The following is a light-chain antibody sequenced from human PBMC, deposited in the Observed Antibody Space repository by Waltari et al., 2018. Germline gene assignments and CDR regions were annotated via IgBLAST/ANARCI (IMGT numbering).Light chain of an antibody. J-gene: IGKJ1*01. CDR3: QQRSHWRT. V-gene: IGKV3-11*01. CDR1: QSVISY. CDR2: DTS. Sequence: IMLTQSPATLSLSPGERATLSCRTSQSVISYFAWFQQKPGQAPRLLISDTSNRATGIPARFSGSGSGTDFTLTISSLEPEDSAVYYCQQRSHWRTFGQGTKVEIK.